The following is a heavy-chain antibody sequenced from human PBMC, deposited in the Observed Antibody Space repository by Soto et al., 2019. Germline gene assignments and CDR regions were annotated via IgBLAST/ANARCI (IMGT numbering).Heavy chain of an antibody. J-gene: IGHJ6*03. D-gene: IGHD3-10*01. CDR1: GFTFSSYA. V-gene: IGHV3-23*01. Sequence: PGGSLRLSCAASGFTFSSYAMSWVRQAPGKGLEWVSAISGSGGSTYYADSVKGRFTISRDNSKNTLYLQMNSLRAEDTAVYYCAKDAGTDSFFYYYYYYMDVWGKGTTVTVSS. CDR2: ISGSGGST. CDR3: AKDAGTDSFFYYYYYYMDV.